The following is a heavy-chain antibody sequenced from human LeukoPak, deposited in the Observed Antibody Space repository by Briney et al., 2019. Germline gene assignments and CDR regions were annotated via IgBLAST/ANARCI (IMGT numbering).Heavy chain of an antibody. J-gene: IGHJ5*02. Sequence: PSETLSLTCTVSGGSVSSSSYYWGWIRQPPGKGLEWIGSIYYSGSTYYNPSLKSRVTISVDTSKNQFSLKLSSVTAADTAVYYCARDRSSSSSNPWFDPWGQGTLVTVSS. CDR1: GGSVSSSSYY. CDR3: ARDRSSSSSNPWFDP. V-gene: IGHV4-39*07. CDR2: IYYSGST. D-gene: IGHD6-6*01.